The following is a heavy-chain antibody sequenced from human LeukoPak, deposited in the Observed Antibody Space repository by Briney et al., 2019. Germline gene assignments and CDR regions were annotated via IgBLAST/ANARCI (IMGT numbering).Heavy chain of an antibody. CDR2: ISGSGSTK. D-gene: IGHD5/OR15-5a*01. V-gene: IGHV3-48*03. J-gene: IGHJ4*02. Sequence: GGSLRLSCAASGFTFSSYEMHWVRQAPGKGPEWVSYISGSGSTKYYADSVKGRFTISRDNAKNTLYLQMNSLRAEDTAVYYCASRRSTSFDYWGQGTLVTVSP. CDR1: GFTFSSYE. CDR3: ASRRSTSFDY.